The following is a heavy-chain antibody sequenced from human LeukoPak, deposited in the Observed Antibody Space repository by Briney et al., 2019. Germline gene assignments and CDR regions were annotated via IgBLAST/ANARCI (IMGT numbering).Heavy chain of an antibody. Sequence: PGRSLRLSCAASGFTFSRYWMHWVRQAPGKGLVWVSRINSDGSSTSYADSVKGRFTISRDNAKNTLHLQMNSLRAEDTAVYYCARIPGGSGSQYDYWGQGTLVTVSS. CDR1: GFTFSRYW. CDR2: INSDGSST. V-gene: IGHV3-74*01. D-gene: IGHD3-10*01. J-gene: IGHJ4*02. CDR3: ARIPGGSGSQYDY.